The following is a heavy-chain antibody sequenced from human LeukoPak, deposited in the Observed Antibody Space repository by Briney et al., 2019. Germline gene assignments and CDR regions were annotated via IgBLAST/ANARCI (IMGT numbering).Heavy chain of an antibody. Sequence: PGGSLRLSCAASGFTFSSYSMNWVRQAPGKGLEWVSYISSSSSTICYADSVKGRFTISRDNAKNSLYLQMNSLRAEDTAVYYCARADNYDFWSGYYISTGFDYWGQGTLVTVSS. D-gene: IGHD3-3*01. V-gene: IGHV3-48*01. CDR2: ISSSSSTI. J-gene: IGHJ4*02. CDR3: ARADNYDFWSGYYISTGFDY. CDR1: GFTFSSYS.